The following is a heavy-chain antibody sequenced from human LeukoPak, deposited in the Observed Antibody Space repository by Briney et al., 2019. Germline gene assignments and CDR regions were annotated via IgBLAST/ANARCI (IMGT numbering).Heavy chain of an antibody. CDR3: ARSASGYDA. D-gene: IGHD5-12*01. CDR2: IDDDGAGT. CDR1: GFPFSGYW. V-gene: IGHV3-74*01. J-gene: IGHJ5*02. Sequence: GGSLRLSCAASGFPFSGYWMHWVRQAPGKGLVWVSRIDDDGAGTTYADSVKGRFTISRDNAKNTLYLQMDSLRVEDTAVYYCARSASGYDAWGQGTLVTVSS.